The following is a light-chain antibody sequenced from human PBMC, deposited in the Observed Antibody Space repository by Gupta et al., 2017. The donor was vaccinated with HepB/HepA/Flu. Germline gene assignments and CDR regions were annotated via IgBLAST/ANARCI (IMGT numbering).Light chain of an antibody. V-gene: IGKV4-1*01. CDR2: WAS. Sequence: DIVMTQSPDSLAVSLGERATINCKSSQSILYSSNNLNYLAWYQQKPGQPAKLLIYWASTREAGVPDRFSGSGYGTDFTLTISSRQAEDVAVYYCQQYENTPQITFGQGTRLEIK. CDR3: QQYENTPQIT. J-gene: IGKJ5*01. CDR1: QSILYSSNNLNY.